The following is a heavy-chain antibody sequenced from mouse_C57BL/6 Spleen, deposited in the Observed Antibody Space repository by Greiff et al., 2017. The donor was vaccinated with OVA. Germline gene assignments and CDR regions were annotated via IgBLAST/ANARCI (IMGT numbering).Heavy chain of an antibody. J-gene: IGHJ4*01. CDR3: APVQGAMDY. CDR2: ISSGGSTI. CDR1: GFTFSDYG. Sequence: EVKVVESGGGLVKPGGSLKLSCAASGFTFSDYGMHWVRQAPGKGLEWVAYISSGGSTIYYADTVKGRFTISRDNAKNTLFLQLTSLRSEDTAMYYCAPVQGAMDYWGQGTSVTVSS. V-gene: IGHV5-17*01.